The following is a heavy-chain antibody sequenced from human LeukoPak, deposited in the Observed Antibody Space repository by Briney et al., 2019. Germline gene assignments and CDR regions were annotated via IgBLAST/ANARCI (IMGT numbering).Heavy chain of an antibody. D-gene: IGHD2-2*02. CDR3: ARAIGVYAFDV. CDR2: IYYSGST. Sequence: PSETLSLTCTVSGGSISSYYWSWIRQPPGKGLEWIGYIYYSGSTNYNPSLKSRVTISVDTSKNHFSLIPSSVTVADTAIYYCARAIGVYAFDVWGQGTMVTVSS. J-gene: IGHJ3*01. CDR1: GGSISSYY. V-gene: IGHV4-59*12.